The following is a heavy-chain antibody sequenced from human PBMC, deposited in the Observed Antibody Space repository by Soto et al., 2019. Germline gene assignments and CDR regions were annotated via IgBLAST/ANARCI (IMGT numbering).Heavy chain of an antibody. D-gene: IGHD3-22*01. J-gene: IGHJ4*02. CDR2: IGTTGDT. Sequence: PGGSLRLSCSASGFTFSSYDMHWVRQGTGKGLEWVSAIGTTGDTYYAGSVKGRFTISRENAKNSLYLQMNSLRAGDTAIYFCARAIAPTLFDYWGQGTLVTVSS. CDR1: GFTFSSYD. V-gene: IGHV3-13*04. CDR3: ARAIAPTLFDY.